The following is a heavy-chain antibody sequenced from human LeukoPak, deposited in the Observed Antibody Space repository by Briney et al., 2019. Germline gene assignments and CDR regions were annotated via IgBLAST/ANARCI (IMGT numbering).Heavy chain of an antibody. D-gene: IGHD6-6*01. Sequence: GRSLRLSCAASGFTFSSYAMHWVRQAPGKGLEWVAVISYDGSNKYYADSVKGRFTISRDNSKNTLYLQMNSLRAEDTAVYYCAKSTVEYSSSSGSYFDYWGQGTLVTVSS. V-gene: IGHV3-30*07. CDR2: ISYDGSNK. CDR1: GFTFSSYA. CDR3: AKSTVEYSSSSGSYFDY. J-gene: IGHJ4*02.